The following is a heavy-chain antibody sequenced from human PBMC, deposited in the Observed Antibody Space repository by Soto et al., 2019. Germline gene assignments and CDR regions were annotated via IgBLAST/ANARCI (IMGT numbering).Heavy chain of an antibody. CDR2: IKGDGTKE. Sequence: EVQLVESGGGMVQPGRSLRLSCVGSGFTFKSDWMTWVRQAPGKGLEWVANIKGDGTKENYVDSVKGRFTISRDNAKNALYLQRNSLRVEDTAGYYCARDLRPSCGGVGCDALDLWGQGTVVSVSS. V-gene: IGHV3-7*04. D-gene: IGHD2-21*01. J-gene: IGHJ3*01. CDR1: GFTFKSDW. CDR3: ARDLRPSCGGVGCDALDL.